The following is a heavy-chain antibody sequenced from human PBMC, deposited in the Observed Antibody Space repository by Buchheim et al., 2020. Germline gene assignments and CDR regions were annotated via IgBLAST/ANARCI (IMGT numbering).Heavy chain of an antibody. CDR1: GASISSYH. D-gene: IGHD6-13*01. CDR2: IYDSGRT. CDR3: ARHRGAYRDSSWYE. J-gene: IGHJ4*02. Sequence: QVQLQESGPGLVKPSETLSLTCTVSGASISSYHWSWLRQAPEKGLEWIGNIYDSGRTNYNPSLKSRVTISADTAKNQFSLKLSSVTAADTAVYYCARHRGAYRDSSWYEWGQGTL. V-gene: IGHV4-59*08.